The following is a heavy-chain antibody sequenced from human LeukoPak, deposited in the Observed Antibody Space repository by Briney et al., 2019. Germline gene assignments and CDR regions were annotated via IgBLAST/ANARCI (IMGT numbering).Heavy chain of an antibody. CDR2: IWYDGSNK. J-gene: IGHJ6*02. Sequence: PGGSLRLSCEASGFTFNNYGMHWVRQAPGKGLEWVAVIWYDGSNKYYADSVKGRFTISRDNSKNALYLQMNSLRAEDTAVYYCAREGSYYYYYGMDVWGQGTTVTVSS. V-gene: IGHV3-33*08. CDR3: AREGSYYYYYGMDV. D-gene: IGHD1-26*01. CDR1: GFTFNNYG.